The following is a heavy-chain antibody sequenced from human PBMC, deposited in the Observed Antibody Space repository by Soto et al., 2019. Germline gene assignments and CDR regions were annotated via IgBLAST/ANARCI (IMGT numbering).Heavy chain of an antibody. D-gene: IGHD3-22*01. CDR2: IKPDGSEK. CDR3: ARSYYDSSGYLPSPNYYYGMDV. Sequence: GSRRLSCAASGFTFSSYWMSWVRQAPGKGLEWVANIKPDGSEKYYVDSVKGRFTISRDNAKNSLYLQMNSLRAEDTAVYYCARSYYDSSGYLPSPNYYYGMDVWGQGTTVTVS. J-gene: IGHJ6*02. CDR1: GFTFSSYW. V-gene: IGHV3-7*04.